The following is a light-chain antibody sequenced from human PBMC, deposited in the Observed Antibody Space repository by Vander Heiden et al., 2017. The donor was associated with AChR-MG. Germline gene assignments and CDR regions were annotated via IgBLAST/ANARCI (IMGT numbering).Light chain of an antibody. J-gene: IGLJ3*02. CDR3: SSHINRTTV. Sequence: QSALTQPASVSGSPGQSITISCAGTSSDVGGSNYVSWYQQHPGKAPKLLIYDVTKRPSGFSNRFSGSRSGNTASLSISGLQAEDEADYYCSSHINRTTVFGGGTKVTVL. V-gene: IGLV2-14*01. CDR2: DVT. CDR1: SSDVGGSNY.